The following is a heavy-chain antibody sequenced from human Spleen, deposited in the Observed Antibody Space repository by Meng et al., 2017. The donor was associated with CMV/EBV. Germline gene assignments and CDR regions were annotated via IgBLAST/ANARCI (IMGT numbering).Heavy chain of an antibody. V-gene: IGHV3-15*01. CDR2: IKNKADGGTT. CDR1: GFTFSNAW. J-gene: IGHJ4*02. Sequence: GGSLRLSCAASGFTFSNAWMRWVRQASGKGLEWVGRIKNKADGGTTDYAAPVKGRFTISRDDSKNTLYLQMNSLRPEDTAMYYCTTVHYWGPGTLVTVSS. CDR3: TTVHY.